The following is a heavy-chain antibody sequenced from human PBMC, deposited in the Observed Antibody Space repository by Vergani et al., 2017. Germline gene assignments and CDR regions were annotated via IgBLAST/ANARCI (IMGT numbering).Heavy chain of an antibody. D-gene: IGHD6-6*01. Sequence: EVQLVESGGGLVKPGGSLRLSCAASGFTFSSYSMNWVRQAPGKGLEWVSSISSSSSYIYYADSVKGRFTFSRDNAKNSLYLQMNSLRAEDTAVYYCARGRAARPGPADYWGQGTLVTVSS. CDR1: GFTFSSYS. V-gene: IGHV3-21*01. J-gene: IGHJ4*02. CDR2: ISSSSSYI. CDR3: ARGRAARPGPADY.